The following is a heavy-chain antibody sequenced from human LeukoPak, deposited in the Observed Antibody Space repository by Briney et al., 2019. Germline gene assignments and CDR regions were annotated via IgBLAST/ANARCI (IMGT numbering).Heavy chain of an antibody. Sequence: GASVKVSCKASGYTFTSYAMNWVRQAPGQGLEWMGWINTNTGNPTYAQGFTGRFVFSLDTSVSTAYLQISSLKAEDTAVYYCARETYSGSYLSDAFDIWGQGTMVTVSS. V-gene: IGHV7-4-1*02. CDR1: GYTFTSYA. D-gene: IGHD1-26*01. CDR2: INTNTGNP. J-gene: IGHJ3*02. CDR3: ARETYSGSYLSDAFDI.